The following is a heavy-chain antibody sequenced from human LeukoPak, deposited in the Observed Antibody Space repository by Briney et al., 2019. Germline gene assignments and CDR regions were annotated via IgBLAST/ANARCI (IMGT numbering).Heavy chain of an antibody. CDR1: GGSISSSSYY. J-gene: IGHJ4*02. CDR2: IYYSGST. D-gene: IGHD1-26*01. V-gene: IGHV4-39*07. Sequence: KASETLSLTCTVSGGSISSSSYYWGWIRQPPGKGLEWIGSIYYSGSTYYNPSLKSRVTISVDTSKNQFSLKLSSVTAADTAVYYRARDRYRSGSYHGADYWGQGTLVTVSS. CDR3: ARDRYRSGSYHGADY.